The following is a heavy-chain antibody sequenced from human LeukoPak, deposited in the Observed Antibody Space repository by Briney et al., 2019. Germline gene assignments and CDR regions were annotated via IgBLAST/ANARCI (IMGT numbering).Heavy chain of an antibody. CDR3: AEADAFDI. CDR1: GLTGSHNY. V-gene: IGHV3-21*01. Sequence: GGSLRLSCAASGLTGSHNYVSWVRQAPGKGLEWVSSISSSSSYIYYADSVKGRFTISRDNAKNSLYLQMNSLRAEDTAVYYCAEADAFDIWGQGTMVTVSS. CDR2: ISSSSSYI. J-gene: IGHJ3*02.